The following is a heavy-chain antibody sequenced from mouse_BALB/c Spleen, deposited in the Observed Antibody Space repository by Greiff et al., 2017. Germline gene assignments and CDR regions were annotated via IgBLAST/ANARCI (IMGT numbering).Heavy chain of an antibody. J-gene: IGHJ4*01. CDR2: ISSGGSYT. CDR3: ARGYYGNGMDY. CDR1: GFTFSSYA. V-gene: IGHV5-9-4*01. Sequence: EVQLVESGGGLVKPGGSLKLSCAASGFTFSSYAMSWVRQSPEKRLEWVAEISSGGSYTYYPDTVTGRFTISRDNAKNTLYLEMSSLRSEDTAMYYCARGYYGNGMDYWGQGTSVTVSS. D-gene: IGHD2-1*01.